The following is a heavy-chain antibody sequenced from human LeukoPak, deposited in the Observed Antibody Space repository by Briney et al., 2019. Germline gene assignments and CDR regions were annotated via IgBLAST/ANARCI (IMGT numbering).Heavy chain of an antibody. CDR1: GGAVNSYY. CDR2: ISHSGNT. J-gene: IGHJ6*03. CDR3: SRTEGRSSSWYSVYYCMDG. D-gene: IGHD6-13*01. Sequence: SETLSLTCTVSGGAVNSYYWSFIRQTPWKGLELIGYISHSGNTDYAPSLKTRVTMSLDPSKNQFSLQLTSVTAADTALYYLSRTEGRSSSWYSVYYCMDGWGKGTKGIV. V-gene: IGHV4-59*02.